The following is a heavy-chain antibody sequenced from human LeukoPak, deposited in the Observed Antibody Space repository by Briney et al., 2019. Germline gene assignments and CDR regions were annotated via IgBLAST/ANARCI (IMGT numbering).Heavy chain of an antibody. V-gene: IGHV4-28*01. D-gene: IGHD1-1*01. J-gene: IGHJ2*01. CDR1: GYSISSSNW. CDR3: ARSRATTGTTFDL. Sequence: DTLSLTCAVSGYSISSSNWWGWIRQPPGKGLEWIGYIYYSESTYYNPSLKSRVSMSVDTSKNQFSLKLSSVTAVDTAVYYCARSRATTGTTFDLWGRGTLVTVPS. CDR2: IYYSEST.